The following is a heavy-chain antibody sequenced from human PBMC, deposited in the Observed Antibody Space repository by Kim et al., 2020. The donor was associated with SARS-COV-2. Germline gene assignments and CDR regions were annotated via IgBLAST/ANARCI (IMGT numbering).Heavy chain of an antibody. V-gene: IGHV3-48*02. CDR1: GFTFSSYS. D-gene: IGHD3-10*01. CDR3: ARGPRGFGESVPEP. CDR2: ISSSSSTI. Sequence: GGSLRLSCAASGFTFSSYSMNWVRQAPGKGLEWVSYISSSSSTIYYADSVKGRFTISRDKAKNSLYLQMNSLRDEDTAEYYCARGPRGFGESVPEPWGQGTLVTVSS. J-gene: IGHJ5*02.